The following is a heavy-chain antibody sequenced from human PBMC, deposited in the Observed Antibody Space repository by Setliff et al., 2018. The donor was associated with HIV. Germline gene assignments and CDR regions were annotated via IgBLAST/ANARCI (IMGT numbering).Heavy chain of an antibody. Sequence: SVKVSCKASGSTFTSYAINWVRQAPGQGLEWMGGIIPIFSTSNYAQRFQGRVTITTDESTSTAYMELRSLRSDDSAVYYCARDDYGDYVGDYWGQGTLVTVSS. CDR1: GSTFTSYA. D-gene: IGHD4-17*01. J-gene: IGHJ4*02. V-gene: IGHV1-69*05. CDR2: IIPIFSTS. CDR3: ARDDYGDYVGDY.